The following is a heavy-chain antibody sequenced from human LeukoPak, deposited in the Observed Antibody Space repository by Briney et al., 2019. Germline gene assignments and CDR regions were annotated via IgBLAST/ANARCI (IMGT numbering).Heavy chain of an antibody. CDR2: INHSGST. J-gene: IGHJ4*02. D-gene: IGHD3-10*01. V-gene: IGHV4-34*01. CDR1: GGSFSGYY. CDR3: AGAITGPVDY. Sequence: SETLSLTCAVYGGSFSGYYWSWIRQPPGKGLEWIGEINHSGSTNYNPSLKSRVTISVDTSKNQFSLKLSSVTAADTAVYYCAGAITGPVDYWGQGTLVTVSS.